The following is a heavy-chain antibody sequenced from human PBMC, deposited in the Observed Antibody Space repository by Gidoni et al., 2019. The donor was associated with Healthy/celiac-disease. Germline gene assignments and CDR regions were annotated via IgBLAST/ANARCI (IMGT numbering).Heavy chain of an antibody. V-gene: IGHV3-30*03. Sequence: QVQLVESGGGVVQPGRSLSLSCAASGFTFSSYGMHWVRQAPGKGLEWVAVISYDGSNKYYADSVKGRFTISRDNSKNTLYLQMNSLRAEDTAVYYCAREGIAAAGDNLDYWGQGTLVTVSS. CDR1: GFTFSSYG. CDR2: ISYDGSNK. D-gene: IGHD6-13*01. J-gene: IGHJ4*02. CDR3: AREGIAAAGDNLDY.